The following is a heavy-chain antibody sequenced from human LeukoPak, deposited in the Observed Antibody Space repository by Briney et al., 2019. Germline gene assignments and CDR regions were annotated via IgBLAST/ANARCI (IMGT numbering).Heavy chain of an antibody. Sequence: SETLSLTCTVSGGSISGYYWSWIRQPPGKGLEWIGYIYYSGSTNYNPSLKSRVTISVDTSKNQFSLKLSSVTAADTAVYYCARVGSSSWSNWFDPWGQGTLVTVSS. D-gene: IGHD6-13*01. CDR3: ARVGSSSWSNWFDP. CDR1: GGSISGYY. V-gene: IGHV4-59*01. CDR2: IYYSGST. J-gene: IGHJ5*02.